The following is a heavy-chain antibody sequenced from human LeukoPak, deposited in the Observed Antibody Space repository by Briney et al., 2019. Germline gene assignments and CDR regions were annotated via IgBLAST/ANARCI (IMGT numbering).Heavy chain of an antibody. Sequence: GASVKVSCKASGGTFSSYAISWVRQAPGQGLEWMGGIIPIFGTANYAQKFQGRVTITTDESTSTAYMELSSLRSEDTAVYYCARDQGGGTRGGPFDYWGQGTLVTVSS. CDR2: IIPIFGTA. J-gene: IGHJ4*02. CDR3: ARDQGGGTRGGPFDY. D-gene: IGHD2-15*01. CDR1: GGTFSSYA. V-gene: IGHV1-69*05.